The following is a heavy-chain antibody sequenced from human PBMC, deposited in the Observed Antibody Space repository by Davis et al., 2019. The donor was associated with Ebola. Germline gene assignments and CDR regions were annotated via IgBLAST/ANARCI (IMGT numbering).Heavy chain of an antibody. CDR2: IYYSGST. V-gene: IGHV4-39*01. CDR1: GGSISSSSYY. D-gene: IGHD3-16*02. J-gene: IGHJ2*01. Sequence: PSETLSLTCTVSGGSISSSSYYWGWIRQPPGKGLEWIGSIYYSGSTYYNPSLKSRVTISVDTSKNQFSLKLSSVTAADTAVYYCARVNYIWGSYRNLEWYFDLWGRGTLVTVSS. CDR3: ARVNYIWGSYRNLEWYFDL.